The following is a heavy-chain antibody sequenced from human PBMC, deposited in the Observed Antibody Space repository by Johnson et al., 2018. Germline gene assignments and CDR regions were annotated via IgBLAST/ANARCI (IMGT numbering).Heavy chain of an antibody. CDR1: GLSISNAW. Sequence: VQLVQSGGGLVKPGGSLRLYCAASGLSISNAWMNWVRQAPGKGLEWVAIIKSKPDGGATDYAAPDKGRFTISRDDSKNTLYLQMNSLKTEDTDLYFCVTELSGAFHIWGQGAMVIVSS. J-gene: IGHJ3*02. CDR3: VTELSGAFHI. V-gene: IGHV3-15*07. CDR2: IKSKPDGGAT.